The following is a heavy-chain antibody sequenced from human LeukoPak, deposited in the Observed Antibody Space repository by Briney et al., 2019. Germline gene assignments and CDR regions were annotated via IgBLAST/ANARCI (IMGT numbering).Heavy chain of an antibody. J-gene: IGHJ6*03. CDR3: ARISGYDSDYYYYMDV. V-gene: IGHV1-2*02. CDR2: INPNSGGT. D-gene: IGHD5-12*01. Sequence: ASVKVSCKASGYTFTSYAMNWVRQAPGQGLEWMGWINPNSGGTNYAQKFQGRVTMTRDTSISTAYTELSRLRSDDTAVYYCARISGYDSDYYYYMDVWGKGTTVIISS. CDR1: GYTFTSYA.